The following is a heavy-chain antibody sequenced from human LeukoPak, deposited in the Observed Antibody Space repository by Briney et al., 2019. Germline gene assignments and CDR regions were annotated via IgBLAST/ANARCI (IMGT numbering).Heavy chain of an antibody. D-gene: IGHD1-14*01. CDR3: ARGYGGNHK. J-gene: IGHJ4*02. V-gene: IGHV3-7*01. Sequence: TGGSLRLSCAASGFTFSSSWMSWVRQAPGKGLEWVANIKSDGSETNYVDSVKGRFTVCRDNAKNSLYLQINSLRAEDTAVYYCARGYGGNHKWGQGTLVTVSS. CDR1: GFTFSSSW. CDR2: IKSDGSET.